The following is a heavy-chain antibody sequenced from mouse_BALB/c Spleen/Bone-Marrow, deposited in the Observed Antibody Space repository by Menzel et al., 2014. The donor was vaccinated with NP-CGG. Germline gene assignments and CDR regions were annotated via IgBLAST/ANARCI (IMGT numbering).Heavy chain of an antibody. CDR1: GYTFTSYW. V-gene: IGHV1-7*01. CDR2: INPSTGYT. J-gene: IGHJ2*01. Sequence: VKLVESGAELAKPGASVNMSCKASGYTFTSYWMHWVKQRPGQGLEWIGYINPSTGYTEYNQKFKDKATLTVDKSSSTAYMQLSSLTSEDSALYYCARWNYYGSKDYWGQGTTLTVSS. D-gene: IGHD1-1*01. CDR3: ARWNYYGSKDY.